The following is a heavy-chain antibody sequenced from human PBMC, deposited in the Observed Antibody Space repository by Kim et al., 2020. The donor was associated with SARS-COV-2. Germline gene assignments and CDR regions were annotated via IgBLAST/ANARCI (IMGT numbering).Heavy chain of an antibody. CDR1: GFTFSDYA. V-gene: IGHV3-49*03. J-gene: IGHJ4*02. CDR3: TSGGGSGRYFFDY. Sequence: GGSLRLSCSASGFTFSDYAMSWFRLAPGKGLEWLGFVRNKAYGATTQYAASVRGRLTISRDDSEGIAYLHMSSPKTEDTAVYYCTSGGGSGRYFFDYWGQGSLVTVSS. CDR2: VRNKAYGATT. D-gene: IGHD3-10*01.